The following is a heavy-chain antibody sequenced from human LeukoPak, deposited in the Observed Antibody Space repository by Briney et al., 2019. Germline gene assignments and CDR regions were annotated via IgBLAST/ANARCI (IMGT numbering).Heavy chain of an antibody. D-gene: IGHD5-18*01. J-gene: IGHJ4*02. Sequence: SETLSLTCAVYGGSFSGYYWSWIRQPPGKGLEWIGEINHSGSTNYNPSLKSRVTISVDTSKNQFSLKLSSVTAADTAMYYCARGGGYSFGNWGQGTLVTVSS. CDR3: ARGGGYSFGN. V-gene: IGHV4-34*01. CDR2: INHSGST. CDR1: GGSFSGYY.